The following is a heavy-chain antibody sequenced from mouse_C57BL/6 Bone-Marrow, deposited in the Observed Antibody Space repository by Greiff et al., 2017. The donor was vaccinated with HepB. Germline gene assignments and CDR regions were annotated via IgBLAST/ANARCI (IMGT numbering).Heavy chain of an antibody. V-gene: IGHV1-55*01. CDR2: IYPGSGST. J-gene: IGHJ1*03. CDR3: ARREYYGPWYFDV. D-gene: IGHD1-2*01. CDR1: GYTFTSYW. Sequence: VQLQQPGAELVKPGASVKMSCKASGYTFTSYWITWVKQRPGQGLEWIRDIYPGSGSTNYNEKFKSKATLTVDTSSSTAYMQLSSLTSEDSAVYYCARREYYGPWYFDVWGTGTTVTVSS.